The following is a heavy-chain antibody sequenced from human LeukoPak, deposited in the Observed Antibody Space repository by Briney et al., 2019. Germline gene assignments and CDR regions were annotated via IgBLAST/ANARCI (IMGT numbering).Heavy chain of an antibody. Sequence: GGSLRLSCAASGFTFSSYGMHWVRQAPGKGLEWVAVIWYDGSNKYYADSVKGRFTISRDDTKNSVFLQMNSLRDEDTAVYYCTRISIKEPEDSWGQGTLVTVSS. J-gene: IGHJ4*02. V-gene: IGHV3-33*03. CDR3: TRISIKEPEDS. CDR2: IWYDGSNK. D-gene: IGHD1-14*01. CDR1: GFTFSSYG.